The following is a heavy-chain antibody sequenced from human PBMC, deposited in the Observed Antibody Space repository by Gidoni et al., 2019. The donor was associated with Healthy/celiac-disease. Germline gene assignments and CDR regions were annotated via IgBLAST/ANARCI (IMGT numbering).Heavy chain of an antibody. J-gene: IGHJ1*01. Sequence: EVQLVESGGGLVQPGRSLRLSCAASGFTFDDYAMHLVRQAPGKGLEWGSGISWNSGSIGYADSVKGRFTISRDNAKNSLYLQMNSLRAEDTALYYCAKEAHYDSRDFQHWGQGTLVTVSS. CDR2: ISWNSGSI. V-gene: IGHV3-9*01. CDR1: GFTFDDYA. CDR3: AKEAHYDSRDFQH. D-gene: IGHD3-22*01.